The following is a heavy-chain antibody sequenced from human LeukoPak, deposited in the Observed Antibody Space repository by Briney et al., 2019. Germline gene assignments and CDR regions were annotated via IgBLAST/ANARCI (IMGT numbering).Heavy chain of an antibody. D-gene: IGHD3-16*02. CDR1: GASISNFY. CDR3: TRSDIWGSYRFLDY. Sequence: SETLSLTCTVSGASISNFYWSWIRQAPGQGLEWIGYMLYSGSTNQKPSLRSRVTISVDTSKNQVSLKLSSVTAADTAVYYCTRSDIWGSYRFLDYWGQGILVTVSS. V-gene: IGHV4-59*08. CDR2: MLYSGST. J-gene: IGHJ4*01.